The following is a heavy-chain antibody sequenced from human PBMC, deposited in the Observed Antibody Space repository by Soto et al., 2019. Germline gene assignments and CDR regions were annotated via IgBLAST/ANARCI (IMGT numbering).Heavy chain of an antibody. J-gene: IGHJ6*02. CDR1: GFTFSSYS. CDR3: AIGGDIYYYYGMDV. Sequence: GGSLRLSFAASGFTFSSYSMNWVRQAPGKGLEWVSSISSSSSYIYYADSVKGRFTISRDNAKNSLYLQMNSLRAEDTAVYYCAIGGDIYYYYGMDVWGQGTTVTVSS. D-gene: IGHD2-15*01. CDR2: ISSSSSYI. V-gene: IGHV3-21*01.